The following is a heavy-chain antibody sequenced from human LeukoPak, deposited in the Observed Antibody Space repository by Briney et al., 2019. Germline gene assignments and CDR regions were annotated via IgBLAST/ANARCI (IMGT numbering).Heavy chain of an antibody. Sequence: PGGSLRPSCAASGFTFDDYAMHWVRQAPGKGLEWVSGISWNSGSIGYADSVKGRFTISRDNAKNSLYLQMNSLRAEDTALYYCAKAGRLGYSGYVGYFDYWGQGTLVTVSS. V-gene: IGHV3-9*01. CDR2: ISWNSGSI. CDR3: AKAGRLGYSGYVGYFDY. J-gene: IGHJ4*02. CDR1: GFTFDDYA. D-gene: IGHD5-12*01.